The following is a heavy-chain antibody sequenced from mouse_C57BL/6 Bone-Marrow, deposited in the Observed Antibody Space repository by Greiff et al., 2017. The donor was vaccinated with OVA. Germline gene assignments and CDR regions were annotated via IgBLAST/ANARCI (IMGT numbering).Heavy chain of an antibody. J-gene: IGHJ4*01. D-gene: IGHD2-5*01. CDR3: TRGYSNYYAMDY. Sequence: VQLMESGAELVRPGASVTLSCKASGYTFTDYEMHWVKQTPVHGLEWIGAIDPETGGTAYNQKFKGKAILTADKSSSTPYMELRSLTSDDSAVYYCTRGYSNYYAMDYWGQGTSVTVSS. CDR1: GYTFTDYE. V-gene: IGHV1-15*01. CDR2: IDPETGGT.